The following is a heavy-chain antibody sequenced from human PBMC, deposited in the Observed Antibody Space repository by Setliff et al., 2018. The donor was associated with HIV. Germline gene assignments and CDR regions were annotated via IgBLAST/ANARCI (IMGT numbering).Heavy chain of an antibody. Sequence: EASVKVSCKASGYTFTSYGISWVRQAPGQGLEWMGWISAYNGNTNYAQKLQGRVTMTTDTSTSTAYMELRSLRSDDTAVYYCASHSHYYYYGMDVWGQGTMVTVSS. J-gene: IGHJ6*02. CDR1: GYTFTSYG. CDR3: ASHSHYYYYGMDV. V-gene: IGHV1-18*01. CDR2: ISAYNGNT. D-gene: IGHD6-13*01.